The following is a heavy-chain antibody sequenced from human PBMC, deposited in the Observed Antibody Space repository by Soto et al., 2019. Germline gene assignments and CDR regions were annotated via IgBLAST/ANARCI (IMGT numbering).Heavy chain of an antibody. CDR1: GFTFSSYA. D-gene: IGHD2-8*01. V-gene: IGHV3-23*01. J-gene: IGHJ6*02. CDR3: AREAYCTNGVCYQSNYYYGMDV. CDR2: VSIGGST. Sequence: PGGSLRLSCAASGFTFSSYAMGWVRQGPGKGLEWVAVVSIGGSTHYADSVRGRFTVSRDNSKNTLSLQMNSLTAEDTAVYYCAREAYCTNGVCYQSNYYYGMDVWGQGTTVTVSS.